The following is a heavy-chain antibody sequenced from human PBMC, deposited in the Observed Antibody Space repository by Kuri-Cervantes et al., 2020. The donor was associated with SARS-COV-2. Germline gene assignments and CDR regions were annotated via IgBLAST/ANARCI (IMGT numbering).Heavy chain of an antibody. Sequence: SETLSLTCAVYGGSFSGYYWSWIRQPPGKGLEWIGEINHSGSTNYNPSLKSRVTISVDTSKNQFSLKLSSVTAADTAVYYCARDHYDSSGYAFDIWGQGTTVTVSS. V-gene: IGHV4-34*01. J-gene: IGHJ3*02. CDR2: INHSGST. CDR3: ARDHYDSSGYAFDI. D-gene: IGHD3-22*01. CDR1: GGSFSGYY.